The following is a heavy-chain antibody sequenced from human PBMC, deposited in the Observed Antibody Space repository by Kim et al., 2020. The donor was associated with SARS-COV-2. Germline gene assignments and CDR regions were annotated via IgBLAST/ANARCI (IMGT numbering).Heavy chain of an antibody. CDR2: IKSDGSEK. CDR1: GFPFRGSF. CDR3: ARLTSYSFDP. V-gene: IGHV3-7*03. D-gene: IGHD4-4*01. J-gene: IGHJ5*02. Sequence: GGSLRLSCEASGFPFRGSFLLFFLPAPGKGLEWVANIKSDGSEKYYVDSVEGRFTISRDNAKKSLYLQMNSLRAEDTAVYYCARLTSYSFDPWGQGTLVTVSS.